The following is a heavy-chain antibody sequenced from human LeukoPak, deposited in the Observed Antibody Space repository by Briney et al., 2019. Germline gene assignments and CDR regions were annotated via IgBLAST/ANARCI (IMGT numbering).Heavy chain of an antibody. CDR3: ARWAVVGATKGFDY. CDR2: MYYGGSA. Sequence: SETPSLTCTVSDGSISSYYWSWIRQPPGKGLECIGYMYYGGSANYNPSLKSRVTISVDTSKNQFSLKLSSVTAADTAVYYCARWAVVGATKGFDYWGQGTLVTVSS. J-gene: IGHJ4*02. CDR1: DGSISSYY. D-gene: IGHD1-26*01. V-gene: IGHV4-59*01.